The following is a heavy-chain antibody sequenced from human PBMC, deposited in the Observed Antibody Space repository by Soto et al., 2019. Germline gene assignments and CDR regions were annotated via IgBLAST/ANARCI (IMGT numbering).Heavy chain of an antibody. Sequence: QVQLVQSGAEVKKPGASVKVSCKASGYTFTSYDINWVRQATGQGLEWMGWMNPNSGNTGYAQKFQGRVTMTRNTAKCKANMVXSSLRSEDTAVYYCARTQGPYCSGGSCYSEDWFDPWGQGTLVTVSS. J-gene: IGHJ5*02. V-gene: IGHV1-8*01. D-gene: IGHD2-15*01. CDR3: ARTQGPYCSGGSCYSEDWFDP. CDR2: MNPNSGNT. CDR1: GYTFTSYD.